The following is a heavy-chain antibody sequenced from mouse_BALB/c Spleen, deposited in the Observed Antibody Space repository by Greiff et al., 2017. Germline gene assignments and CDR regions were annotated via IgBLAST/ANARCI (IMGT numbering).Heavy chain of an antibody. CDR2: ISNGGGST. CDR1: GFTFSSYT. D-gene: IGHD2-3*01. Sequence: EVKLVESGGGLVQPGGSLKLSCAASGFTFSSYTMSWVRQTPEKRLEWVAYISNGGGSTYYPDTVKGRFTISRDNAKNTLYLQMSSLKSEDTAMYYCARHERGLLRYFDVWGAGTTVTVSS. V-gene: IGHV5-12-2*01. J-gene: IGHJ1*01. CDR3: ARHERGLLRYFDV.